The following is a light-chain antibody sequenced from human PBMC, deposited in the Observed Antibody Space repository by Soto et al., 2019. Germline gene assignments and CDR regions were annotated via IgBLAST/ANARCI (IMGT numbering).Light chain of an antibody. V-gene: IGKV1-39*01. CDR2: AAS. CDR3: LQSYRTPLT. Sequence: IQMTQSPSSLSASVGDRVTITCRASQSISSSLNWYQQKPGKAPKLLIYAASSLQSGVPSRFSGSGSGTDFTLTISSLQPEDFATYYCLQSYRTPLTFGGGTKV. CDR1: QSISSS. J-gene: IGKJ4*01.